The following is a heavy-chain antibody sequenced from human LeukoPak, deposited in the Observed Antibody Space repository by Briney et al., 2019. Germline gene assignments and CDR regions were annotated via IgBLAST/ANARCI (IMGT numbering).Heavy chain of an antibody. J-gene: IGHJ5*02. V-gene: IGHV3-74*01. CDR1: GFTFSSSW. Sequence: PGGSLRLSCAPSGFTFSSSWMHWVRQAPGKGLVWVSRINSDGSSTTYADSVKGRFTISRDNAKNTLYLQMNSLRAEDTAVYYCARDLGGDFWSGYQYNWFDPWGQGTLVTVSS. CDR2: INSDGSST. CDR3: ARDLGGDFWSGYQYNWFDP. D-gene: IGHD3-3*01.